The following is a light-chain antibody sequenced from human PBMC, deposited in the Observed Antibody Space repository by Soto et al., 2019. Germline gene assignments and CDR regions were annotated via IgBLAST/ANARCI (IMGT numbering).Light chain of an antibody. V-gene: IGKV3-15*01. Sequence: IVLTQSPATLSLSPGERATLCCRAGQNISNYLIWYQQKPGQAPRLLIYGASARALGIPDRLSGSGSGTEFSFTVTSLQSEDFAVYYCQQYDQWPITFGQGTRLEIK. CDR2: GAS. CDR3: QQYDQWPIT. CDR1: QNISNY. J-gene: IGKJ5*01.